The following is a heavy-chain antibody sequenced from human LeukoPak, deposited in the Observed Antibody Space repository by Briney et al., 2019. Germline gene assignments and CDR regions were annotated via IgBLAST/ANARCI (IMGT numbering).Heavy chain of an antibody. CDR2: MNPNSGNT. Sequence: GESLKISCKASGYTFTSYDINWVRQATGQGLEWMGWMNPNSGNTGYAQKFQGRVTMTRNTSISTAYMELSSLRSEDTAVYYCALGYYYYGMDVWGQGTTVTVSS. V-gene: IGHV1-8*01. J-gene: IGHJ6*02. D-gene: IGHD3-16*01. CDR3: ALGYYYYGMDV. CDR1: GYTFTSYD.